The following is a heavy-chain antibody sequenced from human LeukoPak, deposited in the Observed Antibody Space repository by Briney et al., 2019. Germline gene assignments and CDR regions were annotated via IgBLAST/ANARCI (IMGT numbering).Heavy chain of an antibody. CDR3: ARAEALKFRDFDY. CDR2: ISSSGKTI. V-gene: IGHV3-48*03. Sequence: GGSLRLSCAASGFTFSSFEMNWVRQAPGKGLEWVSYISSSGKTIYYADSVKGRFTISRDNARNSLYLQMNSLRAEDTAIYYCARAEALKFRDFDYWGQGTLVTVSS. CDR1: GFTFSSFE. J-gene: IGHJ4*02.